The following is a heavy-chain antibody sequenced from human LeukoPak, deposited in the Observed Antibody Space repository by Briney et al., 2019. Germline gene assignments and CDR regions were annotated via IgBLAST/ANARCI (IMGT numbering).Heavy chain of an antibody. J-gene: IGHJ4*02. CDR3: AKDAVITFGGVIVIEVGYFDY. CDR1: GFTFSSYA. Sequence: GGSLRLSCAASGFTFSSYAMSWVRQAPGKGLEWVSAISGSGGSTYYADSVKGRFTISRDNSKNTLYLQMSSLRAEDTAVYYCAKDAVITFGGVIVIEVGYFDYWGQGTLVTVSS. CDR2: ISGSGGST. D-gene: IGHD3-16*02. V-gene: IGHV3-23*01.